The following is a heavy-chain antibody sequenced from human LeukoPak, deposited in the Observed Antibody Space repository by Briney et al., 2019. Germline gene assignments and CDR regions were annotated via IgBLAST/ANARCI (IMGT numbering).Heavy chain of an antibody. V-gene: IGHV1-2*02. CDR2: INPNSGGT. CDR1: GYTFTGYY. J-gene: IGHJ3*02. Sequence: EASVKVSCKASGYTFTGYYMHWVRQAPGQGLEWMGWINPNSGGTYYAQKFQGRVTMTSDTSISTAYMELSRLRSDDTAEYYCARVGSGYTDAFDIWGQGTMVTVSS. CDR3: ARVGSGYTDAFDI. D-gene: IGHD5-24*01.